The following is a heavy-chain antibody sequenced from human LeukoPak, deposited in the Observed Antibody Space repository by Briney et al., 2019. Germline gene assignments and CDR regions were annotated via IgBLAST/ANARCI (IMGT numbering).Heavy chain of an antibody. Sequence: GGSLRLSCAASGFTFSSYSMNWVRQAPGKGLEWVSSISSSSSYIYYADSVKGRFTISRDNAKNSLYLQMNSLRAEDTAVYYCARDPGSYYFDYWGQGTLVTVSS. D-gene: IGHD1-26*01. J-gene: IGHJ4*02. CDR1: GFTFSSYS. V-gene: IGHV3-21*01. CDR2: ISSSSSYI. CDR3: ARDPGSYYFDY.